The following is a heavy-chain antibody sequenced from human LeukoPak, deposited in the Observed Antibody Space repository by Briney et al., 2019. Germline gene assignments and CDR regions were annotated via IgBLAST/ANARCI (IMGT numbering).Heavy chain of an antibody. CDR3: ARDRKYYYHMDV. Sequence: SETLSLTCTVSGGSISSGTYYWAWIRQPPGRGLGWIGTIYHSGSTYYNPSLKTRVTISVDTSKNQFSLNLTSLTAADTAVYYCARDRKYYYHMDVWGKGTTVTVSS. J-gene: IGHJ6*03. D-gene: IGHD1-14*01. CDR2: IYHSGST. V-gene: IGHV4-39*07. CDR1: GGSISSGTYY.